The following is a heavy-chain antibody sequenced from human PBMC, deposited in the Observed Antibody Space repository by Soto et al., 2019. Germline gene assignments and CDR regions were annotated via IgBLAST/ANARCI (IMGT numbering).Heavy chain of an antibody. D-gene: IGHD3-3*01. Sequence: QVQLQESGPGLVKPSQTLSLTCTVSGGSISSGGYYWSWIRQHPGKVLEWIGYIYYSGSTYYNPSRKRQVTISVDTSKNQFSLKLSSVTAADTAVYYCARDPGDFWSGSHGWFAPWGQGTLVTVSS. CDR1: GGSISSGGYY. V-gene: IGHV4-31*01. CDR3: ARDPGDFWSGSHGWFAP. J-gene: IGHJ5*02. CDR2: IYYSGST.